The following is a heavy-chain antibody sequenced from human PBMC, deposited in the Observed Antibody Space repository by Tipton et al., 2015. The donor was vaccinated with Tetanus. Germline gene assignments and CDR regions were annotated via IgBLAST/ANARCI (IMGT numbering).Heavy chain of an antibody. CDR3: ARIHDFLSGHFDF. V-gene: IGHV4-31*02. D-gene: IGHD3-3*01. CDR1: GASISSGGYF. Sequence: LRLSCTVSGASISSGGYFWNWIRHHPGKGLEWIGYIYYSGSTHYNPSLKSRVTVSADPSQNQFSLKLSSVTAADTAVYYCARIHDFLSGHFDFWGQGTLVAVSS. CDR2: IYYSGST. J-gene: IGHJ4*02.